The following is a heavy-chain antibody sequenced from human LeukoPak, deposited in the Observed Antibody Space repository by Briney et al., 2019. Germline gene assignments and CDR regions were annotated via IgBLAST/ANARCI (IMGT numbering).Heavy chain of an antibody. D-gene: IGHD4-17*01. CDR3: ARENDYGVV. CDR2: IWYDGSNK. CDR1: GFTFSSYG. Sequence: PGGSLRLSCAASGFTFSSYGMHWVRQAPGKGLEWVAVIWYDGSNKYYADSVKGRFTISRDNSKNTLYLQMNSLRDEDTAVYFCARENDYGVVWGQGTLVTVSS. V-gene: IGHV3-33*01. J-gene: IGHJ4*02.